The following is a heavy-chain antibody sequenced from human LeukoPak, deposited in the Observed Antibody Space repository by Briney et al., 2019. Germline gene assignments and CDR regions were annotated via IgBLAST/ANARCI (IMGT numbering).Heavy chain of an antibody. CDR3: ARAGLGIATKFDP. D-gene: IGHD6-13*01. J-gene: IGHJ5*02. V-gene: IGHV4-61*05. Sequence: PSETLSLTCTVSGGSISSSSYYWGWIRQPPGKGLEWSGRIYSSGSTNYNPSLKSRVTISVDTSKNQFSLKLSSVTAADTAVYYCARAGLGIATKFDPWGQGTLVTVSS. CDR1: GGSISSSSYY. CDR2: IYSSGST.